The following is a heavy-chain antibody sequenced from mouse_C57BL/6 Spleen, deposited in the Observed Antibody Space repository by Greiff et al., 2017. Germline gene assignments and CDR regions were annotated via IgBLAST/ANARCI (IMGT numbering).Heavy chain of an antibody. V-gene: IGHV1-52*01. D-gene: IGHD2-4*01. Sequence: VQLQQPGAELVRPGSSVKLSCKASGYTFTSYWMHWVKQRPIQGLEWIGNIDPSDSETHYTQKFKDKATLTVDKSSSTADMQLSSLTSEDSAVYYCARNDYDLDYWGQGTTLTVSS. J-gene: IGHJ2*01. CDR1: GYTFTSYW. CDR2: IDPSDSET. CDR3: ARNDYDLDY.